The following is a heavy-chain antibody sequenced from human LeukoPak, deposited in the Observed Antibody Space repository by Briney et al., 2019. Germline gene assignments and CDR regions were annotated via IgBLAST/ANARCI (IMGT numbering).Heavy chain of an antibody. V-gene: IGHV3-21*01. CDR2: ISSSSSYI. D-gene: IGHD6-19*01. J-gene: IGHJ4*02. CDR1: GFTFSSYS. Sequence: GGSLRLSCAASGFTFSSYSMNWVRQAPGKGLEWVSSISSSSSYIYYADSVKGRFTISRDNAKNSLYLQMNSLRAEDTAVYYRARVDVSSSGWYEIDYWGQGTLVTVSS. CDR3: ARVDVSSSGWYEIDY.